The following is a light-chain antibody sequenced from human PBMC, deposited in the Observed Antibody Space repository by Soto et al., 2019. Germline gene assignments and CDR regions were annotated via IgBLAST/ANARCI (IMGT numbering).Light chain of an antibody. CDR2: AAS. CDR3: QQSYRPLLT. CDR1: QSISNS. Sequence: DIQMTQSPSSLSASVGDRVTITCRASQSISNSLNWYQQKPGRAPKLLIYAASSLQSGVPSRFSGRGSGTDFTLAISSLQPEDFATYHCQQSYRPLLTFGGGTKVEIK. J-gene: IGKJ4*01. V-gene: IGKV1-39*01.